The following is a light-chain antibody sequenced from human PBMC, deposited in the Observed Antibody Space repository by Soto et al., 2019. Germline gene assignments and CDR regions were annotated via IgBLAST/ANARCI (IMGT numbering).Light chain of an antibody. CDR1: SSDVGSYNL. J-gene: IGLJ1*01. CDR3: CSYAGSSPYV. V-gene: IGLV2-23*02. CDR2: EVS. Sequence: QSALTQPASVSGSPGQSITISCTGTSSDVGSYNLVSWYQQHPGKAPKLMIYEVSKRPSGVSNRFSGSKSGNTASLTISGLQAEDKADYYCCSYAGSSPYVFGTGTKVTVL.